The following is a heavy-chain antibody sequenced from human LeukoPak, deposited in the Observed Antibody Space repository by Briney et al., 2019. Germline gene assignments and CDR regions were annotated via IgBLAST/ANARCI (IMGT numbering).Heavy chain of an antibody. Sequence: GGSLRLSCATSEFISSTYEMHWVRQTPGRGLEYVSGISGNGLSSYYAISVKGRFTISRDNSKNTLYLQMGSLKTEDMAVYYCARSTEGTAHFDQWGQGTLVIVSS. CDR3: ARSTEGTAHFDQ. J-gene: IGHJ5*02. CDR1: EFISSTYE. CDR2: ISGNGLSS. D-gene: IGHD1-7*01. V-gene: IGHV3-64*01.